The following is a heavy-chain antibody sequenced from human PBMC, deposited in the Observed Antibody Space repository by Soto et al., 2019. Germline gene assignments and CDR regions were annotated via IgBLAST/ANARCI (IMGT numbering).Heavy chain of an antibody. CDR2: IWYDGSNK. CDR1: GFTLSRYG. D-gene: IGHD6-13*01. CDR3: ARDGGWYSSSWYFDY. Sequence: RGALILSCGGSGFTLSRYGQHLGRQAPGKGLEWVAVIWYDGSNKYYADSVKGRFTISRDNSKNTLYLQMNSLRAEDTAVYYCARDGGWYSSSWYFDYWGQGTLVTVSS. V-gene: IGHV3-33*01. J-gene: IGHJ4*02.